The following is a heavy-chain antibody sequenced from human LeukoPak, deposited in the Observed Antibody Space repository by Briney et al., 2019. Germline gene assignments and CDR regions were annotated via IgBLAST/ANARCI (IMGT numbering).Heavy chain of an antibody. Sequence: PGGCLRLSCAVCGFTFSSYSMNWVRQAPGKGLEGGSYISSGSSTIYYADSVKGRFTTSRDNATNSLYLQMNSLRAEDTAVYYCARRLRLSSSWYSIDYWGQGTLVTVSS. CDR2: ISSGSSTI. V-gene: IGHV3-48*01. D-gene: IGHD6-13*01. CDR1: GFTFSSYS. J-gene: IGHJ4*02. CDR3: ARRLRLSSSWYSIDY.